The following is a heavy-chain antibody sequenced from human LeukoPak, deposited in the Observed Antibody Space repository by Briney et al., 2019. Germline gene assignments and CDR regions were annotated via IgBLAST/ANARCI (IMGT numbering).Heavy chain of an antibody. Sequence: GGSLRLSCAASGFTFSSYTINWVRQAPGQGLEWVSSISSSGSNIYYADSVKGRFTISRDNAKNSLYLRMTSLRAEDTAVYYCVRGVVAAEGYYYYYMDVWGKGTTVTVSS. V-gene: IGHV3-21*06. D-gene: IGHD2-15*01. J-gene: IGHJ6*03. CDR3: VRGVVAAEGYYYYYMDV. CDR1: GFTFSSYT. CDR2: ISSSGSNI.